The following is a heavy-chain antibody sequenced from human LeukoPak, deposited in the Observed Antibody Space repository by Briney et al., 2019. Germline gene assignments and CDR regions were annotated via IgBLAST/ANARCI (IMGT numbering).Heavy chain of an antibody. Sequence: SVKVSCKASGGTFSSYAISWVRQAPGQGLEWMGGIIPIFGTANYAQKFQGRVTITTDESTSTAYMELSSLRSEDTAVYYCARQGYCSSTSCYTGGYYYYYYMDVWGKGATVTVSS. V-gene: IGHV1-69*05. CDR1: GGTFSSYA. CDR3: ARQGYCSSTSCYTGGYYYYYYMDV. J-gene: IGHJ6*03. D-gene: IGHD2-2*02. CDR2: IIPIFGTA.